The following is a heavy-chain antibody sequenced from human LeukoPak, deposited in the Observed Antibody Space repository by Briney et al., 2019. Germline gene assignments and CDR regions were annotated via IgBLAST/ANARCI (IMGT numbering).Heavy chain of an antibody. J-gene: IGHJ4*02. V-gene: IGHV3-21*01. CDR2: ISSSSSYI. D-gene: IGHD4-17*01. CDR1: GFTFSSYS. CDR3: ARDRGYGIYGDYHS. Sequence: GGSLRLSCAASGFTFSSYSMNWVRQAPGKGLEWVSSISSSSSYIYYADSVKGRFTISRDNDKNSLYLQMNRLRAEDTAVYYCARDRGYGIYGDYHSWGQGTLVTVSS.